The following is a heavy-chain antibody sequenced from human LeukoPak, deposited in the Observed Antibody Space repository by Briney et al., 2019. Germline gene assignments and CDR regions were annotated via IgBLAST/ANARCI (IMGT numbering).Heavy chain of an antibody. CDR3: ASERTEYSSSWEGGILWFDP. CDR2: IYTSGST. Sequence: PSETLSLTCTVSGGSINNDYWSWIRQPAGKGLEWIGRIYTSGSTNYNPSLKSRVTMSVDTSKNQFSLKLSSVTAADTAVYYCASERTEYSSSWEGGILWFDPWGQGTLVTVSS. V-gene: IGHV4-4*07. J-gene: IGHJ5*02. CDR1: GGSINNDY. D-gene: IGHD6-13*01.